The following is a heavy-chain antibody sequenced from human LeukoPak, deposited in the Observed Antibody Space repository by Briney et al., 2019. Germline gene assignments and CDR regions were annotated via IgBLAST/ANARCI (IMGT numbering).Heavy chain of an antibody. J-gene: IGHJ4*02. D-gene: IGHD5-18*01. V-gene: IGHV3-48*03. Sequence: PGGSLRLSCAASGFTFSSYEMNWVRQAPGKGLEWVSYISSSGSTIYYADSVKGRFTISRDNAKNSLYLQMNSLRAEDTPVYYCSRDEHRWLNGGRGQGTLVTVSS. CDR2: ISSSGSTI. CDR3: SRDEHRWLNGG. CDR1: GFTFSSYE.